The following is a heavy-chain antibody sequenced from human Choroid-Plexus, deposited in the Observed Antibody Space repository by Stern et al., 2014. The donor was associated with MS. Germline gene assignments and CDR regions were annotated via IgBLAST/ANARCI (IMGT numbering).Heavy chain of an antibody. Sequence: VQLVESGGGVVQPGRPLRLSCGVSGFTLGSCAMHWVRQAPGKGLEGVAGVSYDGSNKYYADSVKGRFTISRDNSQNTLYMQMSSLRPEDTAVYYCAKDRQYLTYFFDHWGQGSLVTVSS. D-gene: IGHD2/OR15-2a*01. V-gene: IGHV3-30*04. CDR3: AKDRQYLTYFFDH. CDR1: GFTLGSCA. CDR2: VSYDGSNK. J-gene: IGHJ5*02.